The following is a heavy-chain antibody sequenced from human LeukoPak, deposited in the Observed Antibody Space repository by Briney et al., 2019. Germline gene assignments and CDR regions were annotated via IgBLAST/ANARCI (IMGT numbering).Heavy chain of an antibody. D-gene: IGHD1-26*01. V-gene: IGHV4-59*11. CDR2: IYYSGST. Sequence: SETLSFTCTVSGGSISSHYWSWIRQPPGKGLEWIGYIYYSGSTNYNPSLKSRVTISVDTSKNQFSLKLNSVTAADTAVYYCARDAYGGSYSRVFDYWGQGTLVTVSS. CDR1: GGSISSHY. J-gene: IGHJ4*02. CDR3: ARDAYGGSYSRVFDY.